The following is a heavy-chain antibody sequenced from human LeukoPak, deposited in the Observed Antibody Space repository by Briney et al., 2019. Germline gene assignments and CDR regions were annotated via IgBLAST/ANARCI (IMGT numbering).Heavy chain of an antibody. CDR2: ISAYNGNT. J-gene: IGHJ3*02. Sequence: ASVKVPSTASGYTFTTYGISWVRQAPGQGLEWMGWISAYNGNTNYAQKFQGRVTMTTDTSTSTAYMELRSLRSDDTAVYYCARGDYYDSSGYYYPDAFDIWGQGTMVTVSS. V-gene: IGHV1-18*01. CDR3: ARGDYYDSSGYYYPDAFDI. CDR1: GYTFTTYG. D-gene: IGHD3-22*01.